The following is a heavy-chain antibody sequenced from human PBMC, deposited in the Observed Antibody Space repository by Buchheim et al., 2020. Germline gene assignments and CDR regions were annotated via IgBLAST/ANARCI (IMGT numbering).Heavy chain of an antibody. J-gene: IGHJ6*02. D-gene: IGHD6-13*01. CDR2: INPSGGST. Sequence: QVQLVQSGAEVKKPGASVKVSCKASGYTFTSYYMHWVRQAPGQGLEWMGIINPSGGSTSYAQKFQGRVTMTRDTSTSTVYMELSRLRSEDTAVYYCARDSSSWYYYYYGMDVWGQGTT. V-gene: IGHV1-46*01. CDR3: ARDSSSWYYYYYGMDV. CDR1: GYTFTSYY.